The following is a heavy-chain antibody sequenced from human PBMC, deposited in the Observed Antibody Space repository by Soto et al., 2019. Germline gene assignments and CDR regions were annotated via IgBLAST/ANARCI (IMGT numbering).Heavy chain of an antibody. CDR1: GGSISSYY. Sequence: SETLSLTCTVSGGSISSYYWSWIRQPPGKGLEWIGYIYYSGSTNYNPSLKSRVTISVDTSKNQFSLKLSSVTAADTAVYYCARHDRGSGHYDYFGGGPYYHHYYMDVWGKGTTVTVSS. D-gene: IGHD3-16*01. CDR3: ARHDRGSGHYDYFGGGPYYHHYYMDV. V-gene: IGHV4-59*08. CDR2: IYYSGST. J-gene: IGHJ6*03.